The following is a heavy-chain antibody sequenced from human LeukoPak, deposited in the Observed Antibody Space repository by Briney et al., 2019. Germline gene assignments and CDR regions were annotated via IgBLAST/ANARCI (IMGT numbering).Heavy chain of an antibody. CDR1: GYTFTGYY. CDR2: INPNSGGT. Sequence: ASVKVSCKASGYTFTGYYIHWVRQAPGQGLVWAGWINPNSGGTNYAQKFQGRVTMTRDTSISTAYMELSRLRSDDTAVYYCARVGGGATYYDFWSGPNWFDPWGQGTLVTVSS. J-gene: IGHJ5*02. V-gene: IGHV1-2*02. D-gene: IGHD3-3*01. CDR3: ARVGGGATYYDFWSGPNWFDP.